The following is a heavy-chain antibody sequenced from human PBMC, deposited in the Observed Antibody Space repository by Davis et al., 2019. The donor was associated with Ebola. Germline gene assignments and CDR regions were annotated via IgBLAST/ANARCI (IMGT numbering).Heavy chain of an antibody. CDR3: AASAGTVGKFDY. CDR1: VFTLPSSA. Sequence: SVTVSCKASVFTLPSSAMQWVRQARGQRLEWIGWLVVGSGNTNYAQKFQGRVTITRDMSTSTSYLDLSNLRSEDTAVYYCAASAGTVGKFDYWGQGTLVTVSS. D-gene: IGHD1-14*01. J-gene: IGHJ4*01. CDR2: LVVGSGNT. V-gene: IGHV1-58*02.